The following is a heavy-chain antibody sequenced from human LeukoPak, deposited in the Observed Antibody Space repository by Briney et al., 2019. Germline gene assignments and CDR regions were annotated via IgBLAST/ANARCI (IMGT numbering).Heavy chain of an antibody. CDR2: ISYDGSNK. J-gene: IGHJ4*02. D-gene: IGHD2-21*02. Sequence: GGSLRLSCAASGFTFSSYGMHWVRQAPGKGLEWVAVISYDGSNKYYADSVKGRFTISRDNSKSTLYLQMNSLRAEDTAVYYCAKDSNVVVTALDYWGQGTLVTVSS. V-gene: IGHV3-30*18. CDR1: GFTFSSYG. CDR3: AKDSNVVVTALDY.